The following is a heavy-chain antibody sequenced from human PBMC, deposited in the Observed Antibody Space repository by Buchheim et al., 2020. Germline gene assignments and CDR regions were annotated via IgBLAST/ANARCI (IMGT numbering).Heavy chain of an antibody. D-gene: IGHD4/OR15-4a*01. CDR3: ARDEVRIGAGHFDY. V-gene: IGHV3-33*01. Sequence: QVQLVESGGGVVQPGRSLRLSCAASGFTFSSSGMHWVRQAPGKGLEWVAVIWYDGSNKYYADSVKGRFTISRDNSKNTLYLQMNSLGAEDTAVYSCARDEVRIGAGHFDYWGQGTL. CDR2: IWYDGSNK. J-gene: IGHJ4*02. CDR1: GFTFSSSG.